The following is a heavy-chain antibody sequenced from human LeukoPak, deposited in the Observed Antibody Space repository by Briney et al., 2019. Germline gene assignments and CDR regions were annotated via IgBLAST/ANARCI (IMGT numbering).Heavy chain of an antibody. Sequence: PGGSPRLSCAASGFTVSSNYMSWVRQAPGKGLEWVSVIYSGGSTYYADSVKGRFTISRDNSKNTLYLQMNSLRAEDTAVYYCASVRDSSGWYGYHYYYMDVWGKGTTVTVSS. CDR1: GFTVSSNY. CDR3: ASVRDSSGWYGYHYYYMDV. J-gene: IGHJ6*03. V-gene: IGHV3-66*02. CDR2: IYSGGST. D-gene: IGHD6-19*01.